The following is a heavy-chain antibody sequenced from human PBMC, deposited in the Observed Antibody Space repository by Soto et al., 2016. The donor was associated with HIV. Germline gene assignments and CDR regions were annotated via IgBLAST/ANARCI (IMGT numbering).Heavy chain of an antibody. V-gene: IGHV1-2*02. CDR2: INPNSGGT. D-gene: IGHD3-9*01. CDR3: ARTTAHYDILTGYYKGDAFDI. CDR1: GYTFTGYY. J-gene: IGHJ3*02. Sequence: QVQLVQSGAEVKKPGASVKVSCKASGYTFTGYYMHWVRQAPGQGLEWMGWINPNSGGTNYAQKFQGRVTMTRDTSISTAYMELSRLRSDDTAVYYCARTTAHYDILTGYYKGDAFDIWGQGTMVTVSS.